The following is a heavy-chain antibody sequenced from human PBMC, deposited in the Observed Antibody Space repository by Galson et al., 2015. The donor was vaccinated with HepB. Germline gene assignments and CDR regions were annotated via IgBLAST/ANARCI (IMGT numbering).Heavy chain of an antibody. CDR2: ISAYNGNT. D-gene: IGHD3-10*01. CDR1: GYTFTSYD. V-gene: IGHV1-18*04. J-gene: IGHJ3*02. CDR3: ASTRKYYYGSGTSDAFDI. Sequence: SVKVSCKASGYTFTSYDISWVRQAPGQGLEWMGWISAYNGNTNYAQKLQGRVTMTTDTSTSTAYMELRSLRSDDTAVYYCASTRKYYYGSGTSDAFDIWGQGTMVTVSS.